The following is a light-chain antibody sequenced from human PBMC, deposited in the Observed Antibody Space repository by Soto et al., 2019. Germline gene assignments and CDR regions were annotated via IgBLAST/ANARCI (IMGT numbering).Light chain of an antibody. J-gene: IGKJ1*01. CDR3: QQYNKWPVT. Sequence: VFMTQSTTTLSLSHGERATLSCRASQSVSSNLAWYQQKPGQAPRLLIYGASTRATAIPARFSGSGSGTEFTLTISSLQSEDFAVYYCQQYNKWPVTFGQGTKVDIK. CDR2: GAS. CDR1: QSVSSN. V-gene: IGKV3-15*01.